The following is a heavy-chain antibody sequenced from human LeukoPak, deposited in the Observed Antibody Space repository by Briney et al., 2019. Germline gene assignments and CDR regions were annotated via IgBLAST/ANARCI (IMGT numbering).Heavy chain of an antibody. CDR1: AFSVSTNY. V-gene: IGHV3-66*01. J-gene: IGHJ6*03. D-gene: IGHD1-26*01. CDR3: AGYGGSSPYYMDV. Sequence: GSLRLSCAASAFSVSTNYMSCVRQAPGKGLEWVSVIYTVGTTYYADSVKGRFPISRDTSTNTLYLQLNSLRAEDTATYYCAGYGGSSPYYMDVWGKGTTVTLSS. CDR2: IYTVGTT.